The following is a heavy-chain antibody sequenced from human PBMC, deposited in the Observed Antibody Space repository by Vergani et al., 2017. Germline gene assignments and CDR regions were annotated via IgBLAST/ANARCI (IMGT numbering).Heavy chain of an antibody. D-gene: IGHD4-11*01. CDR1: GYTFTDYY. CDR3: ASALQYYDYYYYYYMDV. V-gene: IGHV1-69-2*01. Sequence: EVQLVQSGAEVKKPGATVKISCKVSGYTFTDYYMHWVQQAPGKGLEWMGLVDPEDGETIYAEKFQGRVTITADTSTDTAYMELSSLRSEDTAVYYCASALQYYDYYYYYYMDVGGKGTTVTVSS. J-gene: IGHJ6*03. CDR2: VDPEDGET.